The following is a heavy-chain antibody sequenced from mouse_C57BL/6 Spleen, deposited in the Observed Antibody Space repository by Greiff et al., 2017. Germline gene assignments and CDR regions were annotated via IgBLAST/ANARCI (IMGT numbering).Heavy chain of an antibody. Sequence: EVQGVESGGGLVQSGRSLRLSCATSGFTFSDFYMEWVRQAPGTGLEWIAASRNKANDYTTEYSASVKGRFIVSRDTSQSILYLQMNALRAEDTAIYYCARDAGDYDSWFAYWGQGTLVTVSA. J-gene: IGHJ3*01. CDR3: ARDAGDYDSWFAY. CDR2: SRNKANDYTT. D-gene: IGHD2-4*01. CDR1: GFTFSDFY. V-gene: IGHV7-1*01.